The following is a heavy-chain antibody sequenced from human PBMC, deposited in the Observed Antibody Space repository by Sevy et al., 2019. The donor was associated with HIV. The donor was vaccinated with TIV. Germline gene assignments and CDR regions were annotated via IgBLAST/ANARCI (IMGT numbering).Heavy chain of an antibody. CDR1: GYTFTDYY. J-gene: IGHJ4*02. CDR2: INPNSGGT. V-gene: IGHV1-2*06. CDR3: ARRYDFWSGYYGFDY. Sequence: ASVKVSCKTSGYTFTDYYMHWVRQAPGQGLEWMGRINPNSGGTNYPQKFEGRVTMTRDTSISTAYMELNRLTSDDTAVYYFARRYDFWSGYYGFDYWGQGTLVTVSS. D-gene: IGHD3-3*01.